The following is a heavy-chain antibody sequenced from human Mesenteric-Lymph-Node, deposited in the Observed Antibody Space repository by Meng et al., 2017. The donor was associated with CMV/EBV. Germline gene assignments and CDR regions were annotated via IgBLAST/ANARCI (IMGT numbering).Heavy chain of an antibody. CDR2: SRNKPNSYTT. CDR3: AREGIAAAAYPFDY. Sequence: SGFTFSDHYMAWLRQAPGKGLEWVDRSRNKPNSYTTEYGASVKDRFTISRDDSKNSLYLEMNSLKTEDTAVYFCAREGIAAAAYPFDYWGQGTLVTVSS. V-gene: IGHV3-72*01. D-gene: IGHD6-13*01. J-gene: IGHJ4*02. CDR1: GFTFSDHY.